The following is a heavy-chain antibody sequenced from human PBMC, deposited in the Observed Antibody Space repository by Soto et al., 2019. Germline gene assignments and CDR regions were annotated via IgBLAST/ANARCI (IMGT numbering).Heavy chain of an antibody. CDR1: GFTFTSSA. Sequence: SVKVSCKASGFTFTSSAVQWVRQARGQRLEWIGWIVVGSGNTNYAQKFQERVTITRDMSTSTAYMELSSLRSEDTAVYYCAAEGNCSGGSCPDAFDIWGQGTMVTVSS. CDR2: IVVGSGNT. CDR3: AAEGNCSGGSCPDAFDI. V-gene: IGHV1-58*01. D-gene: IGHD2-15*01. J-gene: IGHJ3*02.